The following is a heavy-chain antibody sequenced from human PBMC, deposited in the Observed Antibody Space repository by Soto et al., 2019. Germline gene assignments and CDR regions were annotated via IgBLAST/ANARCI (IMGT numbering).Heavy chain of an antibody. J-gene: IGHJ4*02. V-gene: IGHV3-30*18. D-gene: IGHD1-26*01. Sequence: QVQLVESGGGVVQPGRSLRLSCAASGFTFSSYGMHWVRQAPGKGLEWVAVISYDGSNKYYADSVKGRFTISRDNSKHTLYLQMNSLRAEDTAVYYCANQKREWELLLDYWGQGTLVTVSS. CDR1: GFTFSSYG. CDR3: ANQKREWELLLDY. CDR2: ISYDGSNK.